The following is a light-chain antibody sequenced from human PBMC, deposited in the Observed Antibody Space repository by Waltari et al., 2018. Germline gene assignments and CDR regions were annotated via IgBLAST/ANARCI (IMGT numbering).Light chain of an antibody. Sequence: EIVMTQSPATLSVSPGERATLSCRASQSGSSNLAWYQQKPGQAPRLLLYGASTRATGIPARFSGSGSGTEFTLTISSMQSEDFAVYYCQQYNNWPPLTFGGGTKVEIK. CDR2: GAS. CDR3: QQYNNWPPLT. V-gene: IGKV3-15*01. J-gene: IGKJ4*01. CDR1: QSGSSN.